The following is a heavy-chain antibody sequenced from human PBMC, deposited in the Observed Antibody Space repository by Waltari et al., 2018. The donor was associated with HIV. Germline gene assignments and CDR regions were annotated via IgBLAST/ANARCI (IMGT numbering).Heavy chain of an antibody. CDR3: ARDQGGSITIFGAGLYYYYGLDV. V-gene: IGHV1-46*01. J-gene: IGHJ6*02. CDR1: GYTFTNYY. Sequence: QVQLMQSGAEVRKPGASMKVSCKASGYTFTNYYMHWVRQAPGQGLEWMGIINPSGCSTSYAQKFQGRVTMTRDTSTNTVYRELSSLRSEDTAVYYCARDQGGSITIFGAGLYYYYGLDVWGQGTPVTVSS. CDR2: INPSGCST. D-gene: IGHD3-9*01.